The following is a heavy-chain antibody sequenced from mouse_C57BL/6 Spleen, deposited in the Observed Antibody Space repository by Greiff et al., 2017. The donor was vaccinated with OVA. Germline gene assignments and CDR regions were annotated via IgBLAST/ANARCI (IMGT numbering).Heavy chain of an antibody. Sequence: QVQLKESGAELARPGASVKMSCKASGYTFTSYTMHWVKQRPGQGLEWIGYINPSSGYTKYNQKFKDKATLTADKSSSTAYMQLSSLTSEDSAVYYCARDGANYWYFDVWGTGTTVTVSS. V-gene: IGHV1-4*01. CDR1: GYTFTSYT. J-gene: IGHJ1*03. CDR2: INPSSGYT. CDR3: ARDGANYWYFDV. D-gene: IGHD1-1*01.